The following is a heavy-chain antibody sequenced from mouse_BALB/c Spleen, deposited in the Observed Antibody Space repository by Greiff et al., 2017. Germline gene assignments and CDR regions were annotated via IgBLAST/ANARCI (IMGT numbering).Heavy chain of an antibody. CDR1: GFTFSDYD. Sequence: EVQRVESGGGLVKPGGSLKLSCAASGFTFSDYDMYWVRQTPEKRLEWVATISDGGSYTYYPDSVKGRFTISRDNAKNNLYLQMSSLKSEDTAMYYCARGGYYRSFDYWGQGTTLTVSS. V-gene: IGHV5-4*02. CDR3: ARGGYYRSFDY. J-gene: IGHJ2*01. D-gene: IGHD2-14*01. CDR2: ISDGGSYT.